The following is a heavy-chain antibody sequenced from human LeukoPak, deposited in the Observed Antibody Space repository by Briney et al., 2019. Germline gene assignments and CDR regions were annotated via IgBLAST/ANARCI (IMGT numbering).Heavy chain of an antibody. CDR2: IYYSGST. CDR1: GGSISSSSYY. J-gene: IGHJ6*03. Sequence: SETLSLTCTVSGGSISSSSYYWGWIRQPPGKGLEWIGSIYYSGSTYYNPSLKSRVTISVDTSKNQFSLKLSSVTAADTAVYYCAGNTAMGNYYYYYYMDVWGKGTTVTVSS. V-gene: IGHV4-39*07. CDR3: AGNTAMGNYYYYYYMDV. D-gene: IGHD5-18*01.